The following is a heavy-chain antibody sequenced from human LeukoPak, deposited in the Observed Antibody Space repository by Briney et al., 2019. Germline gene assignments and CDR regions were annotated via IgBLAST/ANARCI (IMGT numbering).Heavy chain of an antibody. Sequence: VGSLRLSCVASGFTLSSYWMSWVRQALGMGLDSVSSISNSSSYIYYADSVKGRFTISRDNAKNSLYLQMNSLRAEDTAVYYCARDIPYSSSWHDDYWGQGTLVTVSS. CDR2: ISNSSSYI. CDR1: GFTLSSYW. CDR3: ARDIPYSSSWHDDY. D-gene: IGHD6-13*01. V-gene: IGHV3-21*01. J-gene: IGHJ4*02.